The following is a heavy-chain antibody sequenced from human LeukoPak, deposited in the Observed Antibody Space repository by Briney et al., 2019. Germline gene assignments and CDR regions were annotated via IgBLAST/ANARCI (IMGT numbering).Heavy chain of an antibody. CDR2: INPNSGGT. CDR1: GYTFTGYY. Sequence: GASVKVSCKASGYTFTGYYMHRVRQAPGQGLEWMGWINPNSGGTNYAQTFQGRVTMTRDTSISTAYMELSRLRSDDTAVYYCARAHSDSSGRYYGMDVWGQGTTVTVSS. J-gene: IGHJ6*02. V-gene: IGHV1-2*02. D-gene: IGHD6-19*01. CDR3: ARAHSDSSGRYYGMDV.